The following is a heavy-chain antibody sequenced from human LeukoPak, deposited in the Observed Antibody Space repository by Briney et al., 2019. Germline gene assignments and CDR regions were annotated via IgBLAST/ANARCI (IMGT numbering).Heavy chain of an antibody. CDR2: IYHSGST. CDR1: GYSISSGYY. D-gene: IGHD5-18*01. Sequence: SETLSLTCTVSGYSISSGYYWGWIRQPPGKGLEWIGSIYHSGSTYYNPSLKSRVTISVDTSKNQFSLKLSSVTAADTAVYYCARGRTAMNYYFDYWGQGTLVTVSS. V-gene: IGHV4-38-2*02. J-gene: IGHJ4*02. CDR3: ARGRTAMNYYFDY.